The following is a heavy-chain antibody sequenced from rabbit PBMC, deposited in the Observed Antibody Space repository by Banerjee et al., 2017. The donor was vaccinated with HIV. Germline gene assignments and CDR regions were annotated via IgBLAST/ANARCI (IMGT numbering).Heavy chain of an antibody. J-gene: IGHJ4*01. Sequence: QSLEESGGDLVKPGASLTLTCKASGFSLSNNYMMCWVRQAPGKGLEWIACIYTSSSRTYYASWAKGRFTITKTSSTTVTLQMTSLTAADTATYFCARDAGDAGFYFNLWGQGTLVTVS. D-gene: IGHD4-2*01. CDR2: IYTSSSRT. V-gene: IGHV1S40*01. CDR3: ARDAGDAGFYFNL. CDR1: GFSLSNNYM.